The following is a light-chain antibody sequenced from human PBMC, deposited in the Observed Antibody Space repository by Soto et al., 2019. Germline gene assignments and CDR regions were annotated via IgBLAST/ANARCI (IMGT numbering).Light chain of an antibody. J-gene: IGLJ2*01. CDR3: QTWAIGIQV. CDR1: SGHSSYA. V-gene: IGLV4-69*01. Sequence: QSVLTQSPSASASLGASVKLTCTLSSGHSSYAIAWHQQQPEKGPRYLMKLNSDGSHSKGDGIPDRFSGSSSGAERYLTISSLHSEDEADYYCQTWAIGIQVFGGGTQLTVL. CDR2: LNSDGSH.